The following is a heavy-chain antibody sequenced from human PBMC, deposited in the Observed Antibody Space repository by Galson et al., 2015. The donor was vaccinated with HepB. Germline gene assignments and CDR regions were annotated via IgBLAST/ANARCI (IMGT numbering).Heavy chain of an antibody. Sequence: SVKVSCKASGFTFTSSAVQWVRQARGQRLEWIGWIVVGSGNTNYAQKFQERVTITRDMSTSTAYMELSSLRSEDTAVYYCAAEVYYGSGSYYNEGFDPWGQGTLVTVSS. CDR3: AAEVYYGSGSYYNEGFDP. D-gene: IGHD3-10*01. CDR2: IVVGSGNT. J-gene: IGHJ5*02. V-gene: IGHV1-58*01. CDR1: GFTFTSSA.